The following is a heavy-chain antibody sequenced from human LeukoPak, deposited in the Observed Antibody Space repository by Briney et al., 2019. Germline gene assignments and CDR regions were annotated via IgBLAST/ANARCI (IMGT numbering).Heavy chain of an antibody. CDR2: IFYGGST. CDR3: TRHGGYFQSSGFVDY. CDR1: GGSISGSTYY. Sequence: PSETLSLTCTVSGGSISGSTYYWGWIRQPPGKGLEWIGSIFYGGSTYYNPSLKSRVTISVDTFKNQFSLTLSSVTAADTAVYYCTRHGGYFQSSGFVDYWGQGTLVTVSS. D-gene: IGHD3-22*01. J-gene: IGHJ4*02. V-gene: IGHV4-39*01.